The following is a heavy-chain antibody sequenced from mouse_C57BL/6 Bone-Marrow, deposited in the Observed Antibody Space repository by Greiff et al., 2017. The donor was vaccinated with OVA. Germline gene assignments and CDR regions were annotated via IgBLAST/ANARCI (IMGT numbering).Heavy chain of an antibody. CDR3: ARDDGSSYDYFDY. CDR2: ISRGGDYI. D-gene: IGHD1-1*01. J-gene: IGHJ2*01. Sequence: EVKLVESGEGLVKPGGSLKLSCAASGFTFSSYAMSWVRQTPEKRLEWVAYISRGGDYIYYADTVKGRFTITIDNARNTLYLQMSSLKSEDTAMYYCARDDGSSYDYFDYWGQGTTLTVSS. V-gene: IGHV5S21*01. CDR1: GFTFSSYA.